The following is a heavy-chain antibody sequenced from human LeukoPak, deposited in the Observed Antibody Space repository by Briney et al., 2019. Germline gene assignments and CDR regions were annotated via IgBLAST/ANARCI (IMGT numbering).Heavy chain of an antibody. J-gene: IGHJ4*02. CDR1: GFTFSSYW. CDR3: ARRDSSGWYYFDY. Sequence: GGSLRLSFSASGFTFSSYWMTWVRQAPGKGLELVANIKRDGSEKYYVDSVKGRFTISRDNTKNSLYLQMNSLRAEDTAVYYCARRDSSGWYYFDYWGQGTLVTVSS. CDR2: IKRDGSEK. V-gene: IGHV3-7*01. D-gene: IGHD6-19*01.